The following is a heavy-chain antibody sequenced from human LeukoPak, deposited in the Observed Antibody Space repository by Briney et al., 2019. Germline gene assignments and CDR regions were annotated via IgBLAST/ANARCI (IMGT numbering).Heavy chain of an antibody. Sequence: SETLSLTCTVSGGPISGGGVYWSWIRQHPGKGLEWIGYIYYNGNTHYNPSLKSRVTISVDTSKKQFSLKLISVTAADTALYYCARRPPPTMTKEGYFDPWGQGILVTVSS. CDR1: GGPISGGGVY. V-gene: IGHV4-31*03. J-gene: IGHJ5*02. D-gene: IGHD4-17*01. CDR3: ARRPPPTMTKEGYFDP. CDR2: IYYNGNT.